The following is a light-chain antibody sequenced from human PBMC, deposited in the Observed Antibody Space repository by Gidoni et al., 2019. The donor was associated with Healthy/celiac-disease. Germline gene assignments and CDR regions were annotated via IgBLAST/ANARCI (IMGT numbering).Light chain of an antibody. V-gene: IGLV3-1*01. Sequence: SYELTQPPSVSVSPGQTATIPCSGDKLGDKYASWYHHKPGQSPVLVVYQDNKRPSGIPERFSGSNSGNTATLTISGTQAMDEADYYCQAWDSGTVIFGGGTKLTVL. CDR3: QAWDSGTVI. CDR2: QDN. CDR1: KLGDKY. J-gene: IGLJ2*01.